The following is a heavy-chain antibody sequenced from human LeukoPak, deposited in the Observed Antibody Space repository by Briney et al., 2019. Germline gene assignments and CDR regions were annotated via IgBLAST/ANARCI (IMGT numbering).Heavy chain of an antibody. CDR1: GFTFSSYG. D-gene: IGHD1-26*01. V-gene: IGHV3-30*03. J-gene: IGHJ4*02. Sequence: PGGSLRLSCAASGFTFSSYGMHWVRQAPGKGLEWVAVISNDGSNKYYADSAKGRFTISRDNSKNTLYLQMNSLRAEDTAVYYCARERTRHSGSYSYYFDYWGQGTLVTVSS. CDR3: ARERTRHSGSYSYYFDY. CDR2: ISNDGSNK.